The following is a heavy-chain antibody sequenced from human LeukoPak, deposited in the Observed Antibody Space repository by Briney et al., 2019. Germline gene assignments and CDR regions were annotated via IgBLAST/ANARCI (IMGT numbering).Heavy chain of an antibody. CDR2: IDPKSGGT. D-gene: IGHD6-19*01. V-gene: IGHV1-2*02. Sequence: GASVKVSCKTSGYIFIGYYMHWVRQAPGQGLEWMGWIDPKSGGTKYAQKFQGRVTMTRDMSINTAYMDLRRLKSDDTAVYYCARGDFLAVAGTVGSWFDPWGQGTLVTVSS. CDR3: ARGDFLAVAGTVGSWFDP. J-gene: IGHJ5*02. CDR1: GYIFIGYY.